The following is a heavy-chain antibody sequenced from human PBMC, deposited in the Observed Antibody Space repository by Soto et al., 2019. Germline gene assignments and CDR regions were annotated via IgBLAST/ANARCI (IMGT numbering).Heavy chain of an antibody. CDR1: GGSVSSGSYY. CDR2: IYYSGST. Sequence: SETLSLTCTVSGGSVSSGSYYWSWIRQPPGKGLEWIGYIYYSGSTNYNPSLKSRVTISVDTSKNQFSLKLSSVTAADTAVYYCARDNEYSSSYSFDYWGQGTLVTVSS. V-gene: IGHV4-61*01. CDR3: ARDNEYSSSYSFDY. J-gene: IGHJ4*02. D-gene: IGHD6-6*01.